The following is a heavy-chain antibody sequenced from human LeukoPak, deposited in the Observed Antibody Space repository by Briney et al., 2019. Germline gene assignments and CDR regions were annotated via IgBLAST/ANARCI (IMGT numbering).Heavy chain of an antibody. J-gene: IGHJ4*02. CDR1: GFAFSSYA. CDR2: ISHDGSKK. D-gene: IGHD3-10*01. Sequence: GGSLRLSCAASGFAFSSYAVHWVRQAPGKGLECVAVISHDGSKKYYADFVKGRFTISRDNTKNTLYLHMNSLIPEDTAVYFCAKDWKFYYVSGSFFPDNWGQGTLVTVSS. CDR3: AKDWKFYYVSGSFFPDN. V-gene: IGHV3-30-3*01.